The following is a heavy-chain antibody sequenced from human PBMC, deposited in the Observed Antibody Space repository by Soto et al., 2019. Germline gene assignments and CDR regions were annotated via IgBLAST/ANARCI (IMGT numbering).Heavy chain of an antibody. CDR1: GFTFSSYA. CDR2: ISYDGSNK. V-gene: IGHV3-30-3*01. J-gene: IGHJ6*02. D-gene: IGHD6-19*01. CDR3: ARDGEQWLDYYYGMDV. Sequence: PGGSLRLSCAASGFTFSSYAMHWVRQAPGKGLEWVAVISYDGSNKYYADSVKGRFTISRDNSKNTLYLQMNSLRAEDTAVYYCARDGEQWLDYYYGMDVWGQGTTVTVSS.